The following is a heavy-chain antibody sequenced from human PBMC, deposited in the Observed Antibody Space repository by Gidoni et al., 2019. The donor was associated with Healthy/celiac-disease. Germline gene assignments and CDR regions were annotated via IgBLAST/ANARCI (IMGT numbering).Heavy chain of an antibody. CDR1: GSTFTSCY. V-gene: IGHV1-46*03. CDR2: ITPSGGST. Sequence: QGQLVQCGAEVKQPGASVKVSCKASGSTFTSCYMHWVRQAPGQGLEWMGIITPSGGSTSYAQKFQGRVTITRDTSTSTVYLELSSLRSEDTAVYYCARGLHFDWLLYLTVWGQGTLVTVSS. J-gene: IGHJ4*02. D-gene: IGHD3-9*01. CDR3: ARGLHFDWLLYLTV.